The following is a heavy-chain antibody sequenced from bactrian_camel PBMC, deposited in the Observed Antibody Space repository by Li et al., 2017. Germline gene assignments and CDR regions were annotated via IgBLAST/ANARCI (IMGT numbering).Heavy chain of an antibody. CDR2: IDGDGRT. V-gene: IGHV3S55*01. D-gene: IGHD6*01. Sequence: HVQLVESGGGSVQAGGSLRLSCAISGRSNENYFLAWFRQPPGKEREGVAAIDGDGRTSYADSVKGRFTISQDNAKNTLYLQMNNLKPEDTAVYYCARMGWYVPYDLWGVGTQVTVS. J-gene: IGHJ4*01. CDR1: GRSNENYF.